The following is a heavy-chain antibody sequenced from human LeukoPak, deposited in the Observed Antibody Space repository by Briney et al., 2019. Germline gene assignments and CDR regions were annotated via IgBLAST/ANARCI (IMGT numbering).Heavy chain of an antibody. CDR1: GGSISSGGYY. V-gene: IGHV4-31*03. CDR2: IYYSGST. D-gene: IGHD2-2*01. Sequence: PSETLSLTCTVSGGSISSGGYYWSWIRQHPGKGLEWIGYIYYSGSTYYNPSLKSRVTISVDTSKNQFSLKLSSVTAADTAVYYCARDGAMRVPDWFDPWGQGTLVTVSS. J-gene: IGHJ5*02. CDR3: ARDGAMRVPDWFDP.